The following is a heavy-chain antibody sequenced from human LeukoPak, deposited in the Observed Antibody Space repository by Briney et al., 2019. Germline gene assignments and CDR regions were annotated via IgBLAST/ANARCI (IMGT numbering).Heavy chain of an antibody. J-gene: IGHJ4*02. D-gene: IGHD6-19*01. CDR2: INPNSGGT. CDR3: ARDLSLAVPVQGY. V-gene: IGHV1-2*02. CDR1: GYTFTGYY. Sequence: ASVKVSCKASGYTFTGYYMHWVRQAPGQGLEWMGWINPNSGGTNYAQKFQGRVTMTGDTSISTAYMELSRLRSDDTAVYYCARDLSLAVPVQGYWGQGTLVTVS.